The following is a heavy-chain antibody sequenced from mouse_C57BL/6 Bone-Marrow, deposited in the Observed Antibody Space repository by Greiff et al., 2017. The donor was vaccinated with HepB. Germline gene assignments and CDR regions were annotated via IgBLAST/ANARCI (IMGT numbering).Heavy chain of an antibody. CDR1: GYTLTSYW. CDR3: ARSLYYYGLDY. D-gene: IGHD1-1*01. CDR2: IHPNSGST. V-gene: IGHV1-64*01. J-gene: IGHJ2*01. Sequence: QVQLQQPGAELVKPGASVKLSCKASGYTLTSYWMHWVKQRPGQSLEWIGMIHPNSGSTNYNEKFKSKATLTVDKSSSTAYMQLSSLTSEDSAVYYCARSLYYYGLDYWGQGTTLTVSS.